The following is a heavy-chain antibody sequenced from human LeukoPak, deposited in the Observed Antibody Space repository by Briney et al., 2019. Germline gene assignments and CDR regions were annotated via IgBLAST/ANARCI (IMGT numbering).Heavy chain of an antibody. Sequence: PGGSLRLSCAASGFTFSSYWMSWVRQAPGKGLEWVANIKQDGSEKYYVDSVKGRFTISRDNAKNSLCLQMNSLRAEDTAVYYCARWGFGELSGFDYWGQGTLVTVSS. CDR1: GFTFSSYW. V-gene: IGHV3-7*01. CDR2: IKQDGSEK. J-gene: IGHJ4*02. D-gene: IGHD3-10*01. CDR3: ARWGFGELSGFDY.